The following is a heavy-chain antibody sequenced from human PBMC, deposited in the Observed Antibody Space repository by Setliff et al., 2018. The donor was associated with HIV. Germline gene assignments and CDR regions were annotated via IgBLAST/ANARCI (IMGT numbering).Heavy chain of an antibody. V-gene: IGHV3-48*01. CDR2: ISSSSSTI. CDR3: ARDGVATVTTEGTDDAFDS. Sequence: GGSLRLSCAASGFTFSSYSMNWVRQAPGKGLEWVSYISSSSSTIYYADSVKGRFTISRDNAKNSLYLQMNSLRAEDTAVYYCARDGVATVTTEGTDDAFDSWGQGTMVTVSS. J-gene: IGHJ3*02. D-gene: IGHD4-17*01. CDR1: GFTFSSYS.